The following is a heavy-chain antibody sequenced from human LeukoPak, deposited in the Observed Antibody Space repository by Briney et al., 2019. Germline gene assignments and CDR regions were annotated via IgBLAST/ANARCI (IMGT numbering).Heavy chain of an antibody. CDR1: GFTFSDAW. CDR2: MKSRGSGGTT. V-gene: IGHV3-15*01. D-gene: IGHD3/OR15-3a*01. J-gene: IGHJ6*02. CDR3: AWDWTYYFDMAG. Sequence: GGSLRLSCQGSGFTFSDAWMKWVRQPPRKWREWVGRMKSRGSGGTTDYAAPVKGRFAISRDDSNNTLFLQMSSLQAEDTAVYYCAWDWTYYFDMAGWGQGTTVAVSS.